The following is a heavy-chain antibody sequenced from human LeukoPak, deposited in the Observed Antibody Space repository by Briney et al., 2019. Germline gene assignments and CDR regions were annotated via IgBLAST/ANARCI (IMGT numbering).Heavy chain of an antibody. CDR2: INPNSGGT. CDR3: ARDRTRRWFGESHYGMDV. J-gene: IGHJ6*02. D-gene: IGHD3-10*01. V-gene: IGHV1-2*02. Sequence: ASVEVSCKASGYTFTGYYMHWVRQAPGQGLEWMGWINPNSGGTNYARKFQGRVTMTRDTSISTAYMELSRLRSDDTAVYYCARDRTRRWFGESHYGMDVWGQGTTVTVSS. CDR1: GYTFTGYY.